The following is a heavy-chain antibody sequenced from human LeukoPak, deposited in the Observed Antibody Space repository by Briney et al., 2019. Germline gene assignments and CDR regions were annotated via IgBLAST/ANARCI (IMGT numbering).Heavy chain of an antibody. CDR1: GASISSSNW. J-gene: IGHJ6*02. CDR2: IYHSRST. D-gene: IGHD6-13*01. Sequence: SGTLSLTCAVSGASISSSNWWSWVRQPPGKGLEWLGEIYHSRSTSYNPSLKSRVTISVDKSKNQFSLRRSSVTAADTAVYYCASPGGAVTGTVSKGGCYGMDVWGQGTTVTVSS. CDR3: ASPGGAVTGTVSKGGCYGMDV. V-gene: IGHV4-4*02.